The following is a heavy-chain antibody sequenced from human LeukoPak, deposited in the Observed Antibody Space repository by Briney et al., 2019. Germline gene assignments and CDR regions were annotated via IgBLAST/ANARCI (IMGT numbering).Heavy chain of an antibody. CDR3: ARHQTGTTDY. CDR2: IYYSGST. Sequence: SETLSLTCTVSGGSISSSSYYWGWIRQPPGKGLEWIGNIYYSGSTYYNPSLKSRVTISVDTSKNQFSLKLSSVTAADTAVYYCARHQTGTTDYWGQGTLVTVSS. D-gene: IGHD1-7*01. V-gene: IGHV4-39*01. CDR1: GGSISSSSYY. J-gene: IGHJ4*02.